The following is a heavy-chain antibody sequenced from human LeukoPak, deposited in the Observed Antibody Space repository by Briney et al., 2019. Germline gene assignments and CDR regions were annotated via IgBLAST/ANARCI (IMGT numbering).Heavy chain of an antibody. CDR3: ARDLEGYYYGSGKYPQ. D-gene: IGHD3-10*01. CDR2: IKPYSGDT. V-gene: IGHV1-2*02. CDR1: GYTFTGYH. J-gene: IGHJ4*02. Sequence: ASVKVSCKASGYTFTGYHLHWVRQAPGQGLEWMGRIKPYSGDTSYAQKFQGRVSMTRDTSISTAYMELSSLTSDDTAVYYCARDLEGYYYGSGKYPQWGQGTLVTVSS.